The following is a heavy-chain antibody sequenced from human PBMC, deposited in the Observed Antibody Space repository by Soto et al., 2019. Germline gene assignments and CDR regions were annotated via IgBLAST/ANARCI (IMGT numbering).Heavy chain of an antibody. V-gene: IGHV4-39*01. CDR1: GGSISSSSYY. J-gene: IGHJ5*02. CDR3: ARQSGYDFWSGHFDP. Sequence: SETLSLTCTVSGGSISSSSYYWGWIRQPPGKGLEWIGSIYYSGSTYYNPSLKSRVTISVDTSKNQFSLKLSSVTAADTAVYYCARQSGYDFWSGHFDPWGQGTLVTVSS. CDR2: IYYSGST. D-gene: IGHD3-3*01.